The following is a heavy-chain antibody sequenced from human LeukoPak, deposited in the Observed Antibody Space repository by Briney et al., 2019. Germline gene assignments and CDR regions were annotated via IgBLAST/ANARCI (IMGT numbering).Heavy chain of an antibody. CDR2: IWYDGSNK. J-gene: IGHJ5*02. D-gene: IGHD2-15*01. Sequence: GGSLRLSCAASGFTFSSYGMHWVRQAPGKGLEWVAVIWYDGSNKYYADSVKSRFTISRDNSKNTLYLQMNSLRAEDTAVYYCARDLGGSCYDPWGQGTLVTVSS. CDR1: GFTFSSYG. V-gene: IGHV3-33*01. CDR3: ARDLGGSCYDP.